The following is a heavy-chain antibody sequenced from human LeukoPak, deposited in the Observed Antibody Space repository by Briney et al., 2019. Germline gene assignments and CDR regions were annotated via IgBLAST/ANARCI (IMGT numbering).Heavy chain of an antibody. Sequence: EILSHTRTVSCNSVRREYLRWIQQPPPQGRAWVGFIHYGGSTYDNPSLKSPVTISVDTSKTLFSLRLSSVTAADTAVYYCARRSGWMEYYYYGMDVWGQGTTVTV. CDR2: IHYGGST. CDR3: ARRSGWMEYYYYGMDV. CDR1: CNSVRREY. J-gene: IGHJ6*02. V-gene: IGHV4-59*04. D-gene: IGHD6-19*01.